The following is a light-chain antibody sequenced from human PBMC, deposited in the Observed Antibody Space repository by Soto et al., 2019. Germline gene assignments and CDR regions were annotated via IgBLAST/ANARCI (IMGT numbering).Light chain of an antibody. CDR1: QSLLHSNGYNY. CDR3: MQALQTAYT. V-gene: IGKV2-28*01. CDR2: LGS. J-gene: IGKJ2*01. Sequence: DIVMTQSPLSLPVTPEEPASISCRSSQSLLHSNGYNYLDWYLQKPGQSPQLLIYLGSNRASGVPDRFSGSGSGTDFTLKISRVEAEDVGVYYCMQALQTAYTFGQGTKLEIK.